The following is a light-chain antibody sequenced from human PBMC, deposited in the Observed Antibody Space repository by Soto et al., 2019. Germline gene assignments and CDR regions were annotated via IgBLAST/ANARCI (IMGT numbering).Light chain of an antibody. V-gene: IGKV3-20*01. CDR2: GAS. CDR3: QQYGSPAPIT. Sequence: EIVLTPSPCTLSLSPGERATLSCRASQSVRNNNLNWYQQKAGQAPRLLIYGASVRATGIPDRFSGRWAGTVFTLTISRLEPENFGLYFWQQYGSPAPITFGQGTRREI. J-gene: IGKJ5*01. CDR1: QSVRNNN.